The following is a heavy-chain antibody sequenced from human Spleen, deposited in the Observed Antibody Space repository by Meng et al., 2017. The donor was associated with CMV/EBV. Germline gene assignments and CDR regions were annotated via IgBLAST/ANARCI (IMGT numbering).Heavy chain of an antibody. CDR3: ARDAASYSFDY. V-gene: IGHV3-21*01. CDR1: GFTFSSYR. CDR2: ITSTSNYM. Sequence: SCAASGFTFSSYRMHWVRQAPGKGLEWVSSITSTSNYMYYEDSVKGRFTISRDNAENSLYLHMNSLRAEDTAVYYCARDAASYSFDYWGQGTLVTVSS. D-gene: IGHD2-15*01. J-gene: IGHJ4*02.